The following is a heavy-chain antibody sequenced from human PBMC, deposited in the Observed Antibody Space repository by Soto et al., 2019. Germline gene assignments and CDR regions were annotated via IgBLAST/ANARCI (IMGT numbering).Heavy chain of an antibody. J-gene: IGHJ6*02. CDR1: GGSFSGYY. Sequence: SETLSLTCAVYGGSFSGYYWSWIRQPPGKGLEWIGEINHSGSTNYNPSLKSRVTISVDTSKNQFYLKLSSVTAADTAVYYCARGWRDCYGMDVWGQGTLVTVSS. CDR3: ARGWRDCYGMDV. CDR2: INHSGST. D-gene: IGHD1-1*01. V-gene: IGHV4-34*01.